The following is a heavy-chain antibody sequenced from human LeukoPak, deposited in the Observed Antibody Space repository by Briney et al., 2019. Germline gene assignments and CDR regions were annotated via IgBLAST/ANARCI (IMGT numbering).Heavy chain of an antibody. V-gene: IGHV3-23*01. D-gene: IGHD3-10*01. CDR1: GFTFISYA. J-gene: IGHJ4*02. Sequence: GSLRLSCAASGFTFISYAMSWVRQAPGKGLEWVSAISGSGGSTYYADSVKGRFTISRDNSKNTLYLQMHSLRAEDTAVYYCAKDGTSGWFGELWPFDYWGQGTLVTVSS. CDR3: AKDGTSGWFGELWPFDY. CDR2: ISGSGGST.